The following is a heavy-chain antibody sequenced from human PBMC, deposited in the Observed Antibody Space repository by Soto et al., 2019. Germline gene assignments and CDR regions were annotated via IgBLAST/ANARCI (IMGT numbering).Heavy chain of an antibody. D-gene: IGHD3-22*01. V-gene: IGHV4-59*01. J-gene: IGHJ4*02. CDR2: IYYSGST. CDR3: ARGYDSSGYYYFPNQMPDIYYFDY. CDR1: GGSISSYY. Sequence: KPSETLSLTCTVSGGSISSYYWSWIRQPPGKGLEWIGYIYYSGSTNYNPSLKSRVTISVDTSKNQFSLKLSSVTAADTAVYYCARGYDSSGYYYFPNQMPDIYYFDYWGQGTLVTVSS.